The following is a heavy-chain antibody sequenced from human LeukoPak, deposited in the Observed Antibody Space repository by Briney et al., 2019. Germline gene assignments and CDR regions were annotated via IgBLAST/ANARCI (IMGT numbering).Heavy chain of an antibody. Sequence: PSETLSLTATVSAGSPSGHYWSRIAHAPGKRRKGIVYVSYTGRTKYNTSLQSRVTISIDPSKSQFSLKLTSVTSADTPVYSCASLLDNDISGDPDTFDVWGQGTTVIVSS. V-gene: IGHV4-59*11. CDR3: ASLLDNDISGDPDTFDV. D-gene: IGHD3-22*01. J-gene: IGHJ3*01. CDR1: AGSPSGHY. CDR2: VSYTGRT.